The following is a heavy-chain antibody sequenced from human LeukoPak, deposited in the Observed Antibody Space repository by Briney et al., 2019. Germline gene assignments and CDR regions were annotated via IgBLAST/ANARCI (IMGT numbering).Heavy chain of an antibody. CDR1: GFTFSSQN. Sequence: GGSLRLSCAASGFTFSSQNMNWARQAPGKGLEWVAHISTSGDSTKYADSVEGRFTISRDNAENSLYPLMNSLRVEDTAVYYCVKNGWLDYWGQGILVTVSS. V-gene: IGHV3-21*06. D-gene: IGHD6-19*01. CDR2: ISTSGDST. CDR3: VKNGWLDY. J-gene: IGHJ4*02.